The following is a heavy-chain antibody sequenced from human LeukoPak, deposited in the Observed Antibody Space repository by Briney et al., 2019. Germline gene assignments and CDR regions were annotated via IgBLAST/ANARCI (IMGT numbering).Heavy chain of an antibody. Sequence: SETLSLTCVVYGGSFSGYYWSWIRQPPGKGLEWIGEINHSGSTNYNPSLKSRVTISVDTSKNQFSLKLSSVTAADTAVYYCARSYSAYYDFWSGYYTCYFDYWGQGTLVTVSS. CDR2: INHSGST. J-gene: IGHJ4*02. CDR1: GGSFSGYY. CDR3: ARSYSAYYDFWSGYYTCYFDY. D-gene: IGHD3-3*01. V-gene: IGHV4-34*01.